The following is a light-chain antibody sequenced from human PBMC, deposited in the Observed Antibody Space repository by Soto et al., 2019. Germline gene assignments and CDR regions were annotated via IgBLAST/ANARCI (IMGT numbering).Light chain of an antibody. J-gene: IGKJ4*01. Sequence: DIQMTQSPSSLSASVGDRVTITCRASQGIRTDLGWYQQKPGKAPKRLIYAASSMQSGVPSRFSGSGSGTEFTLTISSLQPEDFASYYCLQHNSYPLTFGGGTKVEIK. CDR3: LQHNSYPLT. CDR2: AAS. CDR1: QGIRTD. V-gene: IGKV1-17*01.